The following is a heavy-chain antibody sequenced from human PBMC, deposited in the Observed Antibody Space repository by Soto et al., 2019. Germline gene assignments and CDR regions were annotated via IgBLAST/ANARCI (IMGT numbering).Heavy chain of an antibody. CDR3: ARRRGVVISYYYYGMDV. J-gene: IGHJ6*02. CDR2: INHSGST. Sequence: SETLSLTCAVYGGSFRGYYWSWIRQPPGKGLEWIGEINHSGSTNYNPSLKSRVTITVDTSKNQFSLKLSSVTAADTAVYYCARRRGVVISYYYYGMDVWGQGTTVT. D-gene: IGHD3-3*01. V-gene: IGHV4-34*01. CDR1: GGSFRGYY.